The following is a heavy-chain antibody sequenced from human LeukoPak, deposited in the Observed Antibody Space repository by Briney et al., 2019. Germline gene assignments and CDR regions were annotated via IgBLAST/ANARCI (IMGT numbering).Heavy chain of an antibody. Sequence: GGSLRLSCAASGFTSSSYSMNWVRQAPGKGLEWVSSISSSSSYIYYADSVKGRFTISRDNAKNSLYLQMNSLRAEDTAVYYCANGPTYYYDSSGYYPGYWGQGTLVTVSP. CDR2: ISSSSSYI. V-gene: IGHV3-21*01. D-gene: IGHD3-22*01. CDR3: ANGPTYYYDSSGYYPGY. CDR1: GFTSSSYS. J-gene: IGHJ4*02.